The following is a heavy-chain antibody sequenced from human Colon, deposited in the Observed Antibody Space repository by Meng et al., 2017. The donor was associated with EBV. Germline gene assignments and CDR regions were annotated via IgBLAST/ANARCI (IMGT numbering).Heavy chain of an antibody. CDR1: GYTFTRYP. CDR2: ISTNTGNP. J-gene: IGHJ4*02. V-gene: IGHV7-4-1*02. CDR3: GTLKYTSGFYGPAY. Sequence: GQLVQSGCELKKPGASVKVSCKASGYTFTRYPMNWVRQAPGQGLEWMGWISTNTGNPTYAQGFTGRFVFSVDTSVSTAYLQISSLKAEDTTVYYCGTLKYTSGFYGPAYWGQGALVTVSS. D-gene: IGHD6-19*01.